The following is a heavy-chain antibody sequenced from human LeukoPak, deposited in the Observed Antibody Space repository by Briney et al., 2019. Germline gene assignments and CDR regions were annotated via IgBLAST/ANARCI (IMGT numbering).Heavy chain of an antibody. CDR2: IIPIFGTA. CDR1: GGTFSSYA. J-gene: IGHJ4*02. Sequence: SVKVSCKASGGTFSSYAISWVRQARGQGLEWMGGIIPIFGTANYAQKFQGRVTITTDESTSTAYMELSSLRSEDTAVYYCARDVRYYGSGSYDDYWGQGTLVTVSS. V-gene: IGHV1-69*05. CDR3: ARDVRYYGSGSYDDY. D-gene: IGHD3-10*01.